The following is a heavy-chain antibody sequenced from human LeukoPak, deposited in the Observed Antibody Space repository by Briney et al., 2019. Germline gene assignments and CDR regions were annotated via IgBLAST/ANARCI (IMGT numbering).Heavy chain of an antibody. CDR1: GFTSDDYA. CDR3: AKDLWFGELLSWGSFDY. J-gene: IGHJ4*02. CDR2: ISGDGGST. Sequence: GGSLRLSCAASGFTSDDYAMHWVRQAPGKGLEWVSLISGDGGSTYYADSVKGRFTISRDNSKNSLYLQMNSLRTEDTALYYCAKDLWFGELLSWGSFDYWGQGTLVTVSS. D-gene: IGHD3-10*01. V-gene: IGHV3-43*02.